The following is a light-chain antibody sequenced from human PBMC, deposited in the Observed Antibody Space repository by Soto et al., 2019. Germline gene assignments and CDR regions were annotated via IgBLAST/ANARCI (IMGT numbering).Light chain of an antibody. J-gene: IGLJ1*01. CDR1: SSDVGGSNF. Sequence: QSVLTQPASVSASPGQSITISCTGTSSDVGGSNFVSWYQQHPGKPPKLIIYDVATRPSGVSNRFSGSKSGSTASLIISRLQTEEEADYYCVSFTSSTTYVFGSGTKATAL. CDR3: VSFTSSTTYV. V-gene: IGLV2-14*03. CDR2: DVA.